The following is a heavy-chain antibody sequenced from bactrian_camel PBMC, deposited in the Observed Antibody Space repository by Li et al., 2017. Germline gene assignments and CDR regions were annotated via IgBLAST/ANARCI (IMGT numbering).Heavy chain of an antibody. J-gene: IGHJ4*01. CDR3: AAVGTDFCWVGMPREFEH. V-gene: IGHV3S53*01. D-gene: IGHD5*01. CDR2: IDKNGKT. CDR1: GYTRNMYC. Sequence: HVQLVESGGGSVQAGGSLRLSCAASGYTRNMYCMGWFRQAPGKEREGVASIDKNGKTDYADSVKGRFTISRDNAPNRWHLQMNTLTAEDTGIYYCAAVGTDFCWVGMPREFEHWGQGTQVTVS.